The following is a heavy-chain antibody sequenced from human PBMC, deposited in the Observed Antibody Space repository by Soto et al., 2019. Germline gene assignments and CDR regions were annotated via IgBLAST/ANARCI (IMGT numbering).Heavy chain of an antibody. CDR2: MFYSGLT. V-gene: IGHV4-39*01. J-gene: IGHJ6*02. Sequence: ETLSLTCSVSGYSVTSSDYYWAWIRQPPGKGLEWIGSMFYSGLTYYNPSLKSRVTLSVDTSKNQFSVRLNSVTAADTAVYYCAPLSVSLSGPYGIHVWGQGTTVTVSS. D-gene: IGHD2-15*01. CDR1: GYSVTSSDYY. CDR3: APLSVSLSGPYGIHV.